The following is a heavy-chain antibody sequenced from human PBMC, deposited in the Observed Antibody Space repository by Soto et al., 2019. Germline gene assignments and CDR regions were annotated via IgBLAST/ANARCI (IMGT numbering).Heavy chain of an antibody. D-gene: IGHD3-9*01. CDR3: ARHPKGEGSHWLPHVYYFDY. J-gene: IGHJ4*02. CDR2: TYYTGST. V-gene: IGHV4-39*01. CDR1: GDSISSSSYY. Sequence: PSETLSLTCTVSGDSISSSSYYWGWIRQPPGKVLEWVGSTYYTGSTYYNPSLKSRVTISVDTSKNQFSLKLSSVTAADTAVYYCARHPKGEGSHWLPHVYYFDYWGQGTLVTVSS.